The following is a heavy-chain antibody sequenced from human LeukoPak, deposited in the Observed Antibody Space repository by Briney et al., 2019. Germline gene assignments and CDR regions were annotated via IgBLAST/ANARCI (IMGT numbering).Heavy chain of an antibody. D-gene: IGHD3-9*01. Sequence: GASVKVCCKASGYTFNRYGINWVRQDPGQGLEWMGWITAYNGNTNYAQKLQGRVTMTTNTSTSTAYMELRSLRSDDTAVYYCARAGYDTLTLAPDPANVYWGQGTLVTVSS. CDR3: ARAGYDTLTLAPDPANVY. J-gene: IGHJ4*01. CDR1: GYTFNRYG. CDR2: ITAYNGNT. V-gene: IGHV1-18*01.